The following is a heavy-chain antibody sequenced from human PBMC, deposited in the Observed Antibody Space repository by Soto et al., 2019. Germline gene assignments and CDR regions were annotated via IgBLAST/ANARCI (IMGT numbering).Heavy chain of an antibody. V-gene: IGHV3-30-3*01. CDR3: ARESEDLTSNFDY. CDR2: ISYDGSNK. CDR1: GFTFSSYA. Sequence: ALRLSCAASGFTFSSYAMHWVRQAPGKGLEWVAVISYDGSNKYYADSVKGRFTISRDNSKNTLYLQMHSLRAEDTAVYYCARESEDLTSNFDYWGQGSLVTVSS. J-gene: IGHJ4*02.